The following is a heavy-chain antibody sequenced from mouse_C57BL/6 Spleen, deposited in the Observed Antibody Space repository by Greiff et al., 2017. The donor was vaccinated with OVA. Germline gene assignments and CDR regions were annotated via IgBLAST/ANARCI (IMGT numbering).Heavy chain of an antibody. CDR3: ARTPDGYYYFDY. CDR2: INPSSGYT. J-gene: IGHJ2*01. V-gene: IGHV1-4*01. Sequence: QVQLKESGAEPARPGASVKMSCKASGYTFTSYTMHWVKQRPGQGLEWIGYINPSSGYTKYNQKFKDKATLTADKSSSTAYMQLSSLTSEDSAVYYCARTPDGYYYFDYWGQGTTLTVSS. CDR1: GYTFTSYT. D-gene: IGHD2-3*01.